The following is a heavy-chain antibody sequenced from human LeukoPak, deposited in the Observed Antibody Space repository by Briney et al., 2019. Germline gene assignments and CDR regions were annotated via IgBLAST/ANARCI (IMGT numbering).Heavy chain of an antibody. Sequence: ASVKVSCKASGYTFTSYYMHWVRQAPGQGLEWMGWINPNSGGTNYAQKFQGRVTMTRDTSISTAYMELSRLRSDDTAVYYCARDSSIAAPRGYYYYMDVWGKGTTVTVSS. V-gene: IGHV1-2*02. D-gene: IGHD6-6*01. CDR1: GYTFTSYY. CDR2: INPNSGGT. J-gene: IGHJ6*03. CDR3: ARDSSIAAPRGYYYYMDV.